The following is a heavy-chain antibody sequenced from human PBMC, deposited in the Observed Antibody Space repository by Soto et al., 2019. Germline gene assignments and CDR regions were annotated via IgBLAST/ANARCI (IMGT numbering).Heavy chain of an antibody. V-gene: IGHV4-30-4*01. CDR1: GFSSGDYC. Sequence: QVQLQESGPGLVKPSQTLSLTCTVSGFSSGDYCWSWIRQPPGKGLEWIGYIYYSGTAYYNPSLKSRVTISVDTSKTQFSLKLSSVTAADTAVYYCARGDGDYFFDYWGQGTLVTVSS. D-gene: IGHD4-17*01. CDR3: ARGDGDYFFDY. J-gene: IGHJ4*02. CDR2: IYYSGTA.